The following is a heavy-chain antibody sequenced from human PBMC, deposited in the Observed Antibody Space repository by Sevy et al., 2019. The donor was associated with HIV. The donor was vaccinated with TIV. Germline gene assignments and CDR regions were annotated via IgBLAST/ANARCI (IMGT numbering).Heavy chain of an antibody. J-gene: IGHJ4*02. CDR1: GDSISNNDYY. CDR2: IYYSGST. CDR3: AREGPRIAQFDY. Sequence: SETLSLTCTVSGDSISNNDYYWAWIRQPPGKGLYWIGSIYYSGSTYYTPSLKSRVTISVDTSKNQFSLRLRSVTAADTAVYYCAREGPRIAQFDYWGQGTLVTVSS. V-gene: IGHV4-39*02. D-gene: IGHD6-13*01.